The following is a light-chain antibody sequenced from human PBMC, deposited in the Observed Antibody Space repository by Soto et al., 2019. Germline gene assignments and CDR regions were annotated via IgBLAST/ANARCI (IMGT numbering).Light chain of an antibody. Sequence: ELVMTQSPATLSVSPGERATLSCRASQSVSSNLAWYQQKPGQAPRLLIYGASTRATGIPARFSGSGSGTEFTLTISSLQSEDFAVYYCQQYNNWPPPRTCGQGTKVEIK. CDR3: QQYNNWPPPRT. J-gene: IGKJ1*01. CDR1: QSVSSN. CDR2: GAS. V-gene: IGKV3-15*01.